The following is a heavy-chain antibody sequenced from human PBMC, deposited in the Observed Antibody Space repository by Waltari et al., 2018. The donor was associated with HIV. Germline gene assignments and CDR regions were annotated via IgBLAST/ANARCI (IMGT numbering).Heavy chain of an antibody. D-gene: IGHD6-13*01. J-gene: IGHJ4*02. CDR2: ISSSSSTI. Sequence: EVQLVESGGGLVQPGGSLRLSCAASGFTFSSYSMNWVRQAPGKGLEWVSYISSSSSTIYYADSVKGRFTISRDNAKNSLYLQMNSLRDEDTAVYYCARDPGYSTFGLRHYFDYWGQGTLVTVSS. CDR3: ARDPGYSTFGLRHYFDY. CDR1: GFTFSSYS. V-gene: IGHV3-48*02.